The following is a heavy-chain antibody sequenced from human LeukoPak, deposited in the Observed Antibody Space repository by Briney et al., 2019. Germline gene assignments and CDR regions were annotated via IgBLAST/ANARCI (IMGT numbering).Heavy chain of an antibody. V-gene: IGHV4-39*07. D-gene: IGHD5-18*01. CDR1: GGSISSSSYY. CDR3: ARVRRYSYGYYYYYGMDV. CDR2: IYHSGST. J-gene: IGHJ6*02. Sequence: SETLSLTCTVSGGSISSSSYYWGWIRQPPGKGLEWIGSIYHSGSTNYNPSLKSRVTISVDKSKNQFSLKLSSVTAADTAVYYCARVRRYSYGYYYYYGMDVWGQGTTVTVSS.